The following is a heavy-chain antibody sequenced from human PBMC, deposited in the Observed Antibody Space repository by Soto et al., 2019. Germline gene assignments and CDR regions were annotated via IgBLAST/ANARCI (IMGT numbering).Heavy chain of an antibody. J-gene: IGHJ6*02. V-gene: IGHV1-2*04. D-gene: IGHD2-2*01. Sequence: ASVKVSCKASGYTFTGYYMHWVRQAPGQGLEWMGWINPNSGGTNYAQKFQGWVTMTRDTSISTAYMELSRLRSDDTAVYYCARERVVVVPAARHYYYYYGMDVWGQGTTVTVSS. CDR1: GYTFTGYY. CDR2: INPNSGGT. CDR3: ARERVVVVPAARHYYYYYGMDV.